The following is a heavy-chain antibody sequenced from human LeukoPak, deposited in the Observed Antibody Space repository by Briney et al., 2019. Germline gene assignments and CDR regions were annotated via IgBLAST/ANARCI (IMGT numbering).Heavy chain of an antibody. J-gene: IGHJ6*03. CDR3: AKDEGYYYYMDV. Sequence: GGSLRLSCAASGFTFSSYGMHRVRQAPGKGLEWVAFIRYDGSNKYYADSVKGRFTISRDNSKNTLYLQMNSLRAEDTAVYYCAKDEGYYYYMDVWGKGTTVTISS. V-gene: IGHV3-30*02. CDR1: GFTFSSYG. CDR2: IRYDGSNK.